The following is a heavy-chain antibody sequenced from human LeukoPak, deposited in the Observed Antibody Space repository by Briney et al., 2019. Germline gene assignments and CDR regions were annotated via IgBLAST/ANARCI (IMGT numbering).Heavy chain of an antibody. V-gene: IGHV3-23*01. CDR2: IDGSGHTT. Sequence: PGGSLRLSCAASGFTFTSHVMSWVRQTPGKELEWVSAIDGSGHTTYYADSVRGRFIISRDNSKKMLYLQMNSLRAEDTATYCCARESIRSGSLKWFDPWGQGTLVTVSS. CDR1: GFTFTSHV. CDR3: ARESIRSGSLKWFDP. D-gene: IGHD3-3*01. J-gene: IGHJ5*02.